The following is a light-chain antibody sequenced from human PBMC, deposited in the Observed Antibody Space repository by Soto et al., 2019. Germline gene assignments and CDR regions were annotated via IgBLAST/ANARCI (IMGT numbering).Light chain of an antibody. Sequence: DMQMTQSPSSLSASVGDRVTITCRASQGISNYLAWYQQKPGKAPQLLIYGATTLQSGVPSRFSGSGSGTDFTLAIASLQPEDVATYYCQKYNSDPLTFGGGTKVDIK. CDR2: GAT. CDR3: QKYNSDPLT. CDR1: QGISNY. V-gene: IGKV1-27*01. J-gene: IGKJ4*01.